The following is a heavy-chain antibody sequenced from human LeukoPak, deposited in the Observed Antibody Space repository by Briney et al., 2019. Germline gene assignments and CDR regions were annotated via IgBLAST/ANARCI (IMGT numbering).Heavy chain of an antibody. CDR2: IYYSGST. CDR3: ARHRRGYSSGWYPSLDY. D-gene: IGHD6-19*01. V-gene: IGHV4-59*08. J-gene: IGHJ4*02. CDR1: GGSISSYY. Sequence: SETLTLTCTVSGGSISSYYGSWIRQPPGKGLEWIGYIYYSGSTNYNPSLKSRVTISVDTSKNQFSLKLSSVTAADTAVYYCARHRRGYSSGWYPSLDYWGQGTLVTVSS.